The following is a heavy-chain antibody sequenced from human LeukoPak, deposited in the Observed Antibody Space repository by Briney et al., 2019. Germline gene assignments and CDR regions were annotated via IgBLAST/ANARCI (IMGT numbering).Heavy chain of an antibody. D-gene: IGHD4-17*01. CDR2: ISSSGSYI. Sequence: GGSLRLSCAASAFTFSSYSMNWVRQAPGKGLEWVSSISSSGSYIYYADSVKGRFTISRDNAKNSLYLEMNSLRAEDTAVYYCARDFYDNDDYGYYFDSWGQGTLVTVSS. J-gene: IGHJ4*02. CDR3: ARDFYDNDDYGYYFDS. CDR1: AFTFSSYS. V-gene: IGHV3-21*01.